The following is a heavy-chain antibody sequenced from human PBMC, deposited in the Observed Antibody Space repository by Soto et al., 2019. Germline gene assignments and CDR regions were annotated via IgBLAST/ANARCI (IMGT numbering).Heavy chain of an antibody. V-gene: IGHV3-23*01. CDR3: ARSGGFCGAGACYPHWFDL. CDR1: GFTFSSYA. J-gene: IGHJ5*02. CDR2: ITTTGGNT. D-gene: IGHD2-21*02. Sequence: GGSLRLSCAASGFTFSSYAMTWVRQAPGKGLEWVSTITTTGGNTFYTDSVKGRFPISRDNSENILHLQMNSLRAEDTAVYYCARSGGFCGAGACYPHWFDLWGQGTLVTVSS.